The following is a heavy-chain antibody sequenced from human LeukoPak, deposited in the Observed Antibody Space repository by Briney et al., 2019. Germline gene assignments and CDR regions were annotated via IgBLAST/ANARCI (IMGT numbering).Heavy chain of an antibody. D-gene: IGHD2-21*01. CDR2: IYYSGST. Sequence: SETLSLTCTVSGGSISSYYWSWIRQPPGKGLEWIGYIYYSGSTNYNPSLKSRVTISVDTSKNQFSLKLSSVTAADTAVYYCARRSLAYCGGDCYSAFDIWGQGTMVTVSS. CDR1: GGSISSYY. J-gene: IGHJ3*02. CDR3: ARRSLAYCGGDCYSAFDI. V-gene: IGHV4-59*08.